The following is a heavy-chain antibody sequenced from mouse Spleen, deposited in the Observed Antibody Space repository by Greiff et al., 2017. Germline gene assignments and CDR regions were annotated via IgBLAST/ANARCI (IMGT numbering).Heavy chain of an antibody. CDR1: GFSLTSYG. J-gene: IGHJ1*01. D-gene: IGHD2-2*01. V-gene: IGHV2-2*01. CDR3: AKYGYVWYFDV. CDR2: IWSGGST. Sequence: QVQLKESGPGLVQPSQSLSITCTVSGFSLTSYGVHWVRQSPGKGLEWLGVIWSGGSTDYNAAFISRLSISKDNSKSQVFFKMNSLQADDTAIYYCAKYGYVWYFDVWGAGTTVTVSS.